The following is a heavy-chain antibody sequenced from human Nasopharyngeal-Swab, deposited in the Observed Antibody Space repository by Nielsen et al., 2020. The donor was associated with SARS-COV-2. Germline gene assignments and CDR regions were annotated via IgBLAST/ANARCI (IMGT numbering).Heavy chain of an antibody. CDR1: GFTFDDYA. V-gene: IGHV3-43*02. J-gene: IGHJ6*02. D-gene: IGHD6-13*01. CDR3: AKEQGYSSSWYGDYYYYYGMDV. Sequence: GGSLRLSCAASGFTFDDYAVHWVRQAPGKGLEWVSLISGDGGSTYYADSVKGRFTISRDNSKNSLYLQMNSLRTEDTALYYCAKEQGYSSSWYGDYYYYYGMDVWGQGTTVTVSS. CDR2: ISGDGGST.